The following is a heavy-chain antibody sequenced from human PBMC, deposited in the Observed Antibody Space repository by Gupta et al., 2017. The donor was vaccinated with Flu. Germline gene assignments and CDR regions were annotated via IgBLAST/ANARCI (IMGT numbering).Heavy chain of an antibody. CDR2: VVPILATA. Sequence: QAPVQGLDGMGGVVPILATANYAEKFQGRVTITADESSSTAYMELGSLRSDDSAVYYCARGRGIRGTADAFHFWGQGTMVTVSS. D-gene: IGHD1-20*01. V-gene: IGHV1-69*01. CDR3: ARGRGIRGTADAFHF. J-gene: IGHJ3*01.